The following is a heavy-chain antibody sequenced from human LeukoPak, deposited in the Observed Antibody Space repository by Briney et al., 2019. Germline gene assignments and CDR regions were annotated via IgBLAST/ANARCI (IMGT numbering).Heavy chain of an antibody. CDR3: ARDCNYYDILTGGFVYYYYGMDV. Sequence: SGGSLRLSCAASGFTFSSYGMHWVRQAPGKGLEWVAVIWYDGSNKYYADSVKGRFTISRDNSKNTLYLQMNSLRAEDTAMYYCARDCNYYDILTGGFVYYYYGMDVWGQGTTVTVSS. D-gene: IGHD3-9*01. CDR2: IWYDGSNK. CDR1: GFTFSSYG. V-gene: IGHV3-33*01. J-gene: IGHJ6*02.